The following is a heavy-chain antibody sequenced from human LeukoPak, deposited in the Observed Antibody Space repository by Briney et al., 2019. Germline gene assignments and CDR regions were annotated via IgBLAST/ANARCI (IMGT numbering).Heavy chain of an antibody. CDR3: AKDVIAAADTEGFDY. CDR2: ISYDGSNK. V-gene: IGHV3-30*18. CDR1: GFTFSSYG. J-gene: IGHJ4*02. Sequence: GWSLRLSCAASGFTFSSYGMHWVRQAPGKGLEWVAVISYDGSNKYYADSVKGRFTISRDNSKNTLYLQMNSLRAEDTAVYYCAKDVIAAADTEGFDYWGQGTLVTVSS. D-gene: IGHD6-13*01.